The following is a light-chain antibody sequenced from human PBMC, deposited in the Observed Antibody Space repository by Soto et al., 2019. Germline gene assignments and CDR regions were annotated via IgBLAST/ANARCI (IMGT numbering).Light chain of an antibody. CDR1: ASNLGSYD. CDR3: QSFDSSLNGVL. Sequence: QSILAQPPSVSGSPGQGVTISCTGSASNLGSYDVHWYQQVPGTAPRLLIHNNIIRPSGVSDRFSASKSGTSASLAITGLQADDEADYYCQSFDSSLNGVLFGGGTKVTVL. J-gene: IGLJ2*01. CDR2: NNI. V-gene: IGLV1-40*01.